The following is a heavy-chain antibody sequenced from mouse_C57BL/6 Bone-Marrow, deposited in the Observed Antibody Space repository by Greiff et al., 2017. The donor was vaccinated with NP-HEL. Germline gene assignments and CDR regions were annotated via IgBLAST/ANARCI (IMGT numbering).Heavy chain of an antibody. Sequence: EVQRVESGGGLVQPGGSLKLSCAASGFTFSDYGMAWVRQAPRKGPEWVAFISNLAYSIYYADTVTGRFTISRENAKNTLYLEMSSLRSEDTAMYYCARQYYYGSSLDVWGTGTTVTVSS. CDR1: GFTFSDYG. V-gene: IGHV5-15*01. D-gene: IGHD1-1*01. J-gene: IGHJ1*03. CDR3: ARQYYYGSSLDV. CDR2: ISNLAYSI.